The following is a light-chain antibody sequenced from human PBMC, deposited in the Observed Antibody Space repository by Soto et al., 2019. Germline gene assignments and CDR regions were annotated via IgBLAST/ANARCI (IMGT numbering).Light chain of an antibody. CDR1: QSVSSSY. Sequence: EIVLTQSPGTLSLSPGEGATLSCRASQSVSSSYIAWYQQRPGHTPSLLIYGASTRATGIPDRFSGSGSGTHFTLSISRLEPGDFAVYYCQRFGGTTFTFGQGTRLEIK. V-gene: IGKV3-20*01. J-gene: IGKJ5*01. CDR2: GAS. CDR3: QRFGGTTFT.